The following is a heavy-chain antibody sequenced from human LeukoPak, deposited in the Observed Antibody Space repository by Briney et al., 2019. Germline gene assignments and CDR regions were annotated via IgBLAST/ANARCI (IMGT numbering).Heavy chain of an antibody. Sequence: SGTLSLTCAVSGGSISSSNWWSWVRQPPGKGLEWIGEIYHSGSTNYNPSLKSRVTISVDKSKNQFSLKLSSVTAAHTAVYYRARAPKGGGYCSSASCPPFDYWGQGTLVTVSS. CDR1: GGSISSSNW. V-gene: IGHV4-4*02. J-gene: IGHJ4*02. CDR3: ARAPKGGGYCSSASCPPFDY. D-gene: IGHD2-2*01. CDR2: IYHSGST.